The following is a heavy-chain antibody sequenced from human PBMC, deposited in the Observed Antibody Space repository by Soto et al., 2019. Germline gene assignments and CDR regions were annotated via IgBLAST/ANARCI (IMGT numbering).Heavy chain of an antibody. V-gene: IGHV1-8*02. Sequence: ASVKVCCKTSGYNFISSEIRWVSQAPGQGLELMGWMNPHTGETDATRKFQGRLTMTRNTSINTAYLELSSLTSEDTAVYYCAKKHSGSSLSYWGQGSLVTVSS. CDR2: MNPHTGET. D-gene: IGHD6-6*01. CDR3: AKKHSGSSLSY. J-gene: IGHJ4*02. CDR1: GYNFISSE.